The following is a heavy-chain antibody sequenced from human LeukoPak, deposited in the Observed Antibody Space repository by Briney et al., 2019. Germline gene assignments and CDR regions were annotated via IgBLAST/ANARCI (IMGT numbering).Heavy chain of an antibody. V-gene: IGHV4-39*01. D-gene: IGHD6-19*01. CDR1: GGSISSGSYY. J-gene: IGHJ4*02. CDR3: ARPSREGSGWYDFDY. Sequence: SETLSLTCTVSGGSISSGSYYWGWIRQPPGKGLEWIGSIYYSGSTYQNPSLKSRVTISVDTSKNQFSLKLSSVTAADTAVYYCARPSREGSGWYDFDYWGRGTLVTVSS. CDR2: IYYSGST.